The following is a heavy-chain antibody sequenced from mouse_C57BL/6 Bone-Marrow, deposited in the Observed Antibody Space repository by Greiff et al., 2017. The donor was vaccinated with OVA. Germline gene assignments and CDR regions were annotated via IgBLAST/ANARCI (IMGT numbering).Heavy chain of an antibody. Sequence: QVQLQQSGPELVKPGASVKISCKASGYSFTSYYIHWVKQRPGQGLEWIGWIYPGSGNTKYNEKFKGKATLTADTSSSTAYLQLSSLTSEDSAVYYCARNGNYISYAMDYWGQGTSVTVSS. CDR1: GYSFTSYY. CDR3: ARNGNYISYAMDY. CDR2: IYPGSGNT. J-gene: IGHJ4*01. D-gene: IGHD2-1*01. V-gene: IGHV1-66*01.